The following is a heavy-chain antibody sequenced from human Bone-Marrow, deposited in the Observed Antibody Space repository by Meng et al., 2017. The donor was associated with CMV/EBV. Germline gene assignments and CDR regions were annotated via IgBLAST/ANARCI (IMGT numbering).Heavy chain of an antibody. D-gene: IGHD1-26*01. V-gene: IGHV3-30*04. J-gene: IGHJ4*02. CDR1: GFTFSSYA. CDR2: ISYDGSNK. Sequence: GGSLRLSCAASGFTFSSYAMHWVRQAPGKGLEWVAVISYDGSNKYYADSVQGRFTISRDNSKNTLYLQMNSLRAEDTAVYYCARGKKGGELLYFDYWGQGTLVTCYS. CDR3: ARGKKGGELLYFDY.